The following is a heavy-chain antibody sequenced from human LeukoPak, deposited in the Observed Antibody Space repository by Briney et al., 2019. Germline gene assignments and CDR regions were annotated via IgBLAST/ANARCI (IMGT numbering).Heavy chain of an antibody. CDR1: GYTFTSYG. J-gene: IGHJ4*02. Sequence: ASVKGSCKASGYTFTSYGISWVRQAPGQGLEWMGWISAYNGNTNYAQKLQGRVTMTTDTSTSTAYMELSSLSSEDTAVYYCARGGHYYGSGSYLVYFDYWGQGTLVTVSS. CDR2: ISAYNGNT. D-gene: IGHD3-10*01. CDR3: ARGGHYYGSGSYLVYFDY. V-gene: IGHV1-18*01.